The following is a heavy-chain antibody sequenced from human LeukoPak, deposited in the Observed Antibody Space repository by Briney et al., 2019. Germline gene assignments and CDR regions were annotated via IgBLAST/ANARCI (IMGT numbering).Heavy chain of an antibody. D-gene: IGHD6-19*01. Sequence: PSETLSLTCTASGGSINNYYWSWIRQPPGKGLEWIGCFYYSGNTNYNPSLKSRVTISVDTSKNQFSLNLSSVTAADTAVYYCARGRVAGFYWGQGNLVTVSS. V-gene: IGHV4-59*01. CDR3: ARGRVAGFY. J-gene: IGHJ4*02. CDR1: GGSINNYY. CDR2: FYYSGNT.